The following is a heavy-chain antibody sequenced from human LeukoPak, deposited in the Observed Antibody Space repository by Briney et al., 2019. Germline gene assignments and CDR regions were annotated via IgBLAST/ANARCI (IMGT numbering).Heavy chain of an antibody. CDR1: GFTFSSYG. CDR2: IKPDGTEK. J-gene: IGHJ4*02. CDR3: ASGNSFDY. V-gene: IGHV3-7*01. Sequence: GGSLRLSCAASGFTFSSYGMHWVRQAPGKGLECVANIKPDGTEKYYVDSVKGRFTISRDNAKNSLYLQMNSLRAEDTAVYYCASGNSFDYWGQGTLVTVSS. D-gene: IGHD1-26*01.